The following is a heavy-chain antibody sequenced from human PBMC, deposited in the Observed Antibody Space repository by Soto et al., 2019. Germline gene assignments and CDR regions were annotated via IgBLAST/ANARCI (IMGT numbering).Heavy chain of an antibody. V-gene: IGHV1-2*02. J-gene: IGHJ4*02. Sequence: QVQLVQSGAEVKKPGASVTVSCKTSGYTFTAYSLHWVRQAPGQGLEWMGCINRESGVTNYAQKIRGRVTMTWDTSITTGYMELGRLRSDDRAVYYCAREEGRGSYVVGFDDWGQGTLVTVSS. CDR2: INRESGVT. CDR1: GYTFTAYS. D-gene: IGHD1-26*01. CDR3: AREEGRGSYVVGFDD.